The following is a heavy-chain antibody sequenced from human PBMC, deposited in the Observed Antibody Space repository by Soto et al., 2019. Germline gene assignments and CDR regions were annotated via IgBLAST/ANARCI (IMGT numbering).Heavy chain of an antibody. J-gene: IGHJ6*02. Sequence: SETLSLTCTVSGDSITSGGYYWSWLRQPPGKGLEWIVYIYHSGGASYNPSLRGRAVISIDTSKNQFSLRLNAVTAADTATYYCARDYYGAGSQYYYYGMEVWGQGTTVTVS. CDR2: IYHSGGA. CDR3: ARDYYGAGSQYYYYGMEV. CDR1: GDSITSGGYY. V-gene: IGHV4-31*03. D-gene: IGHD3-10*01.